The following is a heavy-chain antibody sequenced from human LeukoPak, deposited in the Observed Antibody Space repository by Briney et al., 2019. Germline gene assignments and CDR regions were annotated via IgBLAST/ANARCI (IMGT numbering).Heavy chain of an antibody. D-gene: IGHD3-22*01. CDR1: GFTFSDYY. Sequence: GGFLRLSCAASGFTFSDYYMSWIRQAPGKGLEWVSYISSSGSTIYYADSVKGRFTISRDNAKNSLYLQMNSLRAEDTAVYYCARGNPYYYDSRVDAFDIWGQGTMVTVSS. V-gene: IGHV3-11*01. CDR2: ISSSGSTI. J-gene: IGHJ3*02. CDR3: ARGNPYYYDSRVDAFDI.